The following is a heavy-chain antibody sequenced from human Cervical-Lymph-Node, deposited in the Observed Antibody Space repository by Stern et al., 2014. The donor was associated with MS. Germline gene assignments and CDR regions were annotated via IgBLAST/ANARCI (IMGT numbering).Heavy chain of an antibody. D-gene: IGHD6-6*01. CDR3: ARGDSSSPLEY. CDR2: LWYAGSNK. V-gene: IGHV3-33*01. Sequence: VQLEESGGGVVQPGRSLRLSCAASGFTFSSYGMHWVRQTPGKGLEWVAVLWYAGSNKYYADSVKGRFTISRDNSENTLYLQMNSLRAEDTAVYYCARGDSSSPLEYWGQGTLVTVSS. J-gene: IGHJ4*02. CDR1: GFTFSSYG.